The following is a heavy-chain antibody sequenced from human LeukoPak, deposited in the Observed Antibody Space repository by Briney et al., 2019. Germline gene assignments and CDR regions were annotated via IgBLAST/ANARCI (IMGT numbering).Heavy chain of an antibody. J-gene: IGHJ5*02. Sequence: SETLTLTCAVYGGSFSGYYWSWIRQPPGKGLEWIGEINHSGSTNYNPSLKSRVTISVDTSKNQFSLKLSSVTAADTAVYYCARGGMITFGGVIVKYNWFDPWGQGTLVTVSS. D-gene: IGHD3-16*02. CDR3: ARGGMITFGGVIVKYNWFDP. CDR1: GGSFSGYY. V-gene: IGHV4-34*01. CDR2: INHSGST.